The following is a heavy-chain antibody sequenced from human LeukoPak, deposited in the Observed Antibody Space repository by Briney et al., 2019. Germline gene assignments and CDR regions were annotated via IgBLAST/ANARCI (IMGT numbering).Heavy chain of an antibody. Sequence: GRSLRLSCAASGFTFRHYAMYWVRQAPGKGLEWVAVISYDGSSNYYADSVKGRFTISRDNSKNTLYLQMNSLRSDDTAVYYCARGLGGVGATALDYWGQGTLVTVSS. V-gene: IGHV3-30-3*01. CDR1: GFTFRHYA. CDR3: ARGLGGVGATALDY. J-gene: IGHJ4*02. CDR2: ISYDGSSN. D-gene: IGHD1-26*01.